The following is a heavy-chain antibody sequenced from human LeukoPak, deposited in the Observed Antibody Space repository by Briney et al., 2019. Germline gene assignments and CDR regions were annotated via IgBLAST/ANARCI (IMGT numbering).Heavy chain of an antibody. CDR1: GFSFSRYS. CDR3: ARSDEKDAAFDY. V-gene: IGHV3-21*01. D-gene: IGHD6-25*01. J-gene: IGHJ4*02. CDR2: INSDALYI. Sequence: GGSLRLSCAASGFSFSRYSMNWVRQAPGKGLEWVASINSDALYIYYAESVKGRFTISRDNAKNLLYLYMNSQRAEDTALYYCARSDEKDAAFDYWGQGTLVTVSS.